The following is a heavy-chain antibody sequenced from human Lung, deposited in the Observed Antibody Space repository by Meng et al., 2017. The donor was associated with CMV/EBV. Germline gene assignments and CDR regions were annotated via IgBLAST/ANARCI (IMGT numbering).Heavy chain of an antibody. J-gene: IGHJ4*02. CDR1: GFTVSGHH. CDR2: IGTVGDT. CDR3: ARARSPTHFDY. Sequence: GESLKISRAVSGFTVSGHHMSWVRQAPGKGLEWVSSIGTVGDTYSIGSVKGRFIISREDAKNSVYLQMNGLRDGDTGLYYCARARSPTHFDYWGQGSLVTVSS. V-gene: IGHV3-13*01.